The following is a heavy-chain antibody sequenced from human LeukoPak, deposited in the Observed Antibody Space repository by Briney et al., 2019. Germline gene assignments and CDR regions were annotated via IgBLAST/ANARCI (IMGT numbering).Heavy chain of an antibody. D-gene: IGHD1-26*01. Sequence: SVKASCKASGGTFSSYAISWVRQAPGQGLEWMGGIIPIFGTANYAQKFQGRVTITTDESTSTAYMELSSLRSEDTAVYYCASGLVGATKDYYYYMDVWGKGTTVTVSS. J-gene: IGHJ6*03. CDR3: ASGLVGATKDYYYYMDV. CDR1: GGTFSSYA. V-gene: IGHV1-69*05. CDR2: IIPIFGTA.